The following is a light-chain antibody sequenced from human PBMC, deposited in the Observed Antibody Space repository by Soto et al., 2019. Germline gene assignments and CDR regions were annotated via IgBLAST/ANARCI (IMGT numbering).Light chain of an antibody. J-gene: IGKJ1*01. Sequence: DIAMTQTPVSLPVTPGEPASISCRCSQRLLHSNGYNYLDWYLQKPGQSPQLLIYLGSNRASGVPDRFSGSGSGTDFTLKISRVEAEDVRVYYCMQALQTPRTFGQGTNVDI. CDR1: QRLLHSNGYNY. CDR2: LGS. CDR3: MQALQTPRT. V-gene: IGKV2-28*01.